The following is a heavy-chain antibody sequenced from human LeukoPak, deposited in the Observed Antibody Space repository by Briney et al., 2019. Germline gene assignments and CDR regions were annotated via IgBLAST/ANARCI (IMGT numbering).Heavy chain of an antibody. V-gene: IGHV4-4*07. CDR3: ARGPWGSTSLFDY. D-gene: IGHD6-6*01. CDR1: GGSIISYY. CDR2: IYASGST. Sequence: NPSETLSLTCTVSGGSIISYYWSWIRQPAGKGLEWIGRIYASGSTNYNPSLESRVTMSVDTSKNQFSLKLTSVTAADTAVYYCARGPWGSTSLFDYWGQGTLVTVSS. J-gene: IGHJ4*02.